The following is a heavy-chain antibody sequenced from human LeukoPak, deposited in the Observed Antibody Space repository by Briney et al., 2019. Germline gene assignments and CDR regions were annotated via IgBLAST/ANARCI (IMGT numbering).Heavy chain of an antibody. CDR3: AKTPRQYCSSTSCPNHFDY. D-gene: IGHD2-2*01. Sequence: GGSLRLSCAASGFTFSSYGMPWVRQAPGKGLEWVAVISYDGSNKYYADSVKGRFTISRDNSKNTLYLQMNSLRAEDTAVYYCAKTPRQYCSSTSCPNHFDYWGQGTLVTVSS. CDR2: ISYDGSNK. J-gene: IGHJ4*02. V-gene: IGHV3-30*18. CDR1: GFTFSSYG.